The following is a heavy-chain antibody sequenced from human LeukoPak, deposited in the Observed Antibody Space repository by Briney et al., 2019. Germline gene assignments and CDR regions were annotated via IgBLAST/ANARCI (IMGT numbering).Heavy chain of an antibody. D-gene: IGHD6-13*01. J-gene: IGHJ3*02. CDR2: IHYSGST. Sequence: SETLSLTCAVYGGSFSGYYWTWIRQPPGKGLEWIGFIHYSGSTNHNPSLKSRVTISVDTSKNQFSLKLSSVTTADTAIYYCASAIAAAATYAFDIWGQGTKVTVSS. V-gene: IGHV4-59*01. CDR1: GGSFSGYY. CDR3: ASAIAAAATYAFDI.